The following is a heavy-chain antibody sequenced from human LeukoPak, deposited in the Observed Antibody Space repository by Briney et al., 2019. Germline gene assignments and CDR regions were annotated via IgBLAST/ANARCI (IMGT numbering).Heavy chain of an antibody. V-gene: IGHV4-38-2*01. CDR1: NYPITSDYY. D-gene: IGHD3-16*01. Sequence: SETLSLTCEVSNYPITSDYYWVWIRQPPGQGLEWIGQIFHSGIAHYNPSLKSRVTMSVDMSRSQFSVTLNSVTAADTAVYYCGRAGFGTAYNRFYYYMDVWGKGTTVTVSS. CDR2: IFHSGIA. J-gene: IGHJ6*03. CDR3: GRAGFGTAYNRFYYYMDV.